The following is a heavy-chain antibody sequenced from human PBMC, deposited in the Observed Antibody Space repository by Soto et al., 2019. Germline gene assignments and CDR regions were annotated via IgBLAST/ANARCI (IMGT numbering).Heavy chain of an antibody. J-gene: IGHJ4*02. CDR1: GFTFSSYA. CDR3: ARARRDVRFLEWTYYFDY. D-gene: IGHD3-3*01. V-gene: IGHV3-30-3*01. Sequence: WGSLRLSCAASGFTFSSYAMHWVRQAPGKGLEWVAVISYDGSNKYYADSVKGRFTISRDNSKNTLYLQMNSLRAEDTAVYYCARARRDVRFLEWTYYFDYWGQGTLVTVSS. CDR2: ISYDGSNK.